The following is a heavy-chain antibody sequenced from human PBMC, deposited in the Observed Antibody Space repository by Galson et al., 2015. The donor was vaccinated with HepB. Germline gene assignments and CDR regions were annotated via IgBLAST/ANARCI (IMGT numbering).Heavy chain of an antibody. V-gene: IGHV6-1*01. CDR3: TRDPYYYHGVDV. J-gene: IGHJ6*02. CDR2: TYYTSKWNN. Sequence: CAISGDSVSSNRAAWNWIRQSPSRGLEWLGKTYYTSKWNNEYSVSVKSRITIDADTSKNQFSLQLNSVTPEDTAVYYCTRDPYYYHGVDVWGQGITVAVSS. D-gene: IGHD3-10*01. CDR1: GDSVSSNRAA.